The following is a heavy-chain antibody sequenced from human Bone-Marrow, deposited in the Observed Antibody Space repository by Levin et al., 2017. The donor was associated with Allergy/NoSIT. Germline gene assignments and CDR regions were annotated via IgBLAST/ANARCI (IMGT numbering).Heavy chain of an antibody. CDR3: ANGVRGALRD. V-gene: IGHV1-69*13. Sequence: GASVKVSCKASGGTFSSYAFSWVRQAPGQGLEWMGGIIPLFGTTHFAQSFQGRVTFTADESTSTAYMELNSLRSEDTAVYYCANGVRGALRDWGQGTTVTATS. J-gene: IGHJ6*02. D-gene: IGHD3-10*01. CDR1: GGTFSSYA. CDR2: IIPLFGTT.